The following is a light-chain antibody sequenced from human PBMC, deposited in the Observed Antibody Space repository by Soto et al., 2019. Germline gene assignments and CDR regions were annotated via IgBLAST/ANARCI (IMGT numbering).Light chain of an antibody. CDR1: QSVDSNY. V-gene: IGKV3-20*01. CDR3: QQYDSSPLK. Sequence: EIVLTQSPDTLSLSPGERATLSCRASQSVDSNYLAWYQQKPGQAPRVLIYDASISATGIPDRFSGSGSGTDFTLTISRLEPEDSAVYYCQQYDSSPLKFGGGTKV. J-gene: IGKJ4*02. CDR2: DAS.